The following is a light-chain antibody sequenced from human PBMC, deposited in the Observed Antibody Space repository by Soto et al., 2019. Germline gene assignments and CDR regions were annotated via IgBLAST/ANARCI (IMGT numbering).Light chain of an antibody. Sequence: DIQMTQSPSSLSASVGDRVTITCRASQSISSYLNWYQQKPGKAPKLLIYAASSLQSGVPSRFSGSGSGTDFTLTISSLQPEDFATYYCQQRSKWPPEVTFGQGKRLEIK. J-gene: IGKJ5*01. CDR1: QSISSY. CDR2: AAS. CDR3: QQRSKWPPEVT. V-gene: IGKV1-39*01.